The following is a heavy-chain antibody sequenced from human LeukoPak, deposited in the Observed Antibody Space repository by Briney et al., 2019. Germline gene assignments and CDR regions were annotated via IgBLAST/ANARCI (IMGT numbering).Heavy chain of an antibody. V-gene: IGHV3-74*01. CDR1: GFAFSSYW. Sequence: GGSLSLSCVASGFAFSSYWMHWVRQTPGQGLMWVARIQSDGSTIYADSVQSRFTISRDNAKNTVYLQMNSLRVDDTAVYFCTRAITYFYGSVTYDWFESWGQRIRVTVSS. CDR3: TRAITYFYGSVTYDWFES. CDR2: IQSDGST. D-gene: IGHD3-10*01. J-gene: IGHJ5*01.